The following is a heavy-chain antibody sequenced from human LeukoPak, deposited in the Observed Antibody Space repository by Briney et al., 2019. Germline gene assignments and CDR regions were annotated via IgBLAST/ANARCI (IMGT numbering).Heavy chain of an antibody. Sequence: GGSLRLSCAASGFTFSSYSMNWVRQAPGKGLEWVSSISSSSSYIYYADSVKGRFTISRDNSKNTLYLQMNSLRAEDTAVYYCAKDGDYGTQNFDYWGQGTLATVSS. D-gene: IGHD4-17*01. CDR1: GFTFSSYS. CDR3: AKDGDYGTQNFDY. V-gene: IGHV3-21*04. J-gene: IGHJ4*02. CDR2: ISSSSSYI.